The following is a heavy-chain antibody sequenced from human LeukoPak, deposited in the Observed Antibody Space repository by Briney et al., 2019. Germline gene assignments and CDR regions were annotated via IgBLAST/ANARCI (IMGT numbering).Heavy chain of an antibody. V-gene: IGHV4-59*01. CDR2: IYYSGST. CDR3: AREVVAAAGTVDY. Sequence: SETLSLTCTVSGDSISSYYWSWIRQPLGKGLEWIGYIYYSGSTNYSPSLKSRVTISVDTSKNQFSLKLNSVTAAHTAVYYCAREVVAAAGTVDYWGQGTLVTVSS. CDR1: GDSISSYY. D-gene: IGHD6-13*01. J-gene: IGHJ4*02.